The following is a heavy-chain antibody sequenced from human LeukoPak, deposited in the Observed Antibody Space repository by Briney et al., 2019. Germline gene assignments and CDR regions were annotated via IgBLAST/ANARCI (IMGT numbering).Heavy chain of an antibody. CDR3: ARDHGKSSSWYRAFDI. CDR2: IYYSGST. D-gene: IGHD6-13*01. CDR1: GGSFSGYY. J-gene: IGHJ3*02. Sequence: KASETLSLTCAVYGGSFSGYYWSWIRQPPGKGLEWIGYIYYSGSTNYNPSLKSRVTISVDTSKNQFSLKLSSVTAADTAVYYCARDHGKSSSWYRAFDIWGQGTMVTVSS. V-gene: IGHV4-59*01.